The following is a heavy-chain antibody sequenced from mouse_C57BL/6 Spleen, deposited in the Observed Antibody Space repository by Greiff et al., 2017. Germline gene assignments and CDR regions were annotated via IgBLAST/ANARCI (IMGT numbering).Heavy chain of an antibody. J-gene: IGHJ4*01. Sequence: EVKLVESGGGLVKPGGSLKLSCAASGFTFSDYGMHWVRQAPEKGLEWVAYISSGSSTIYYADTVKGRFTISRDNAKNTLFLQMTSLRSEDTAMYYCASRDYYSNYYYAMDYWGQGTSVTVSS. CDR1: GFTFSDYG. V-gene: IGHV5-17*01. CDR2: ISSGSSTI. CDR3: ASRDYYSNYYYAMDY. D-gene: IGHD2-5*01.